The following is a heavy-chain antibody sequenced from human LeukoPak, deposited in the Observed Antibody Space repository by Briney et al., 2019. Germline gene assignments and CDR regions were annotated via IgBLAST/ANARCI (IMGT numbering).Heavy chain of an antibody. Sequence: GGSLRLSCAASGFTFSRYWMSWVRQAPGKGLEWVANIKQDGSEKYYVDSVKGRFTISRDNAKNSLYLQMNSLRAEDTAVYYCAREFGLLWFGEKNAEFDYWGQGTLVTVSS. CDR3: AREFGLLWFGEKNAEFDY. CDR1: GFTFSRYW. V-gene: IGHV3-7*01. D-gene: IGHD3-10*01. CDR2: IKQDGSEK. J-gene: IGHJ4*02.